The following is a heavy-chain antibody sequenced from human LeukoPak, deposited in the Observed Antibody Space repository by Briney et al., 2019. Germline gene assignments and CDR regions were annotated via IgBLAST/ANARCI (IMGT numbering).Heavy chain of an antibody. CDR2: IRNDETEI. D-gene: IGHD3-16*02. CDR1: GFLFNAYN. V-gene: IGHV3-30*02. Sequence: GGSLRLSCTAPGFLFNAYNIHWIRQSPGRGLEWVSFIRNDETEIHYADFAKGRFTISRDRSKNSVYLQMNSLRPDDTALYYCAKDGGRYRFDFWGQGTMVTVSS. J-gene: IGHJ4*02. CDR3: AKDGGRYRFDF.